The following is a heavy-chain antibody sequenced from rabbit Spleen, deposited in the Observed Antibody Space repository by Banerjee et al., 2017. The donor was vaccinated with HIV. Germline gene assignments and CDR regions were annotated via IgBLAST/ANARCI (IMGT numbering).Heavy chain of an antibody. J-gene: IGHJ4*01. CDR2: IDAGDSGFT. D-gene: IGHD1-1*01. V-gene: IGHV1S40*01. CDR3: ARDGSGGISYYFDL. CDR1: GVSFSISSY. Sequence: QSLEESGGDLVKPGASLTLTCTASGVSFSISSYMCWVRQAPGKGLEWIACIDAGDSGFTYFANWAKGRFTVSKTSSTTVTLHMTSLTAADTATYFCARDGSGGISYYFDLWGPGTLVTVS.